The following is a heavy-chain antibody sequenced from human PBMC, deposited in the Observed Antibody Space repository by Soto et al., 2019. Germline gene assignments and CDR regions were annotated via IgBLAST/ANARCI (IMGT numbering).Heavy chain of an antibody. CDR2: SYYSGST. CDR3: ARRQNWNNLFDT. V-gene: IGHV4-59*08. Sequence: SETLSLTCTVSGGSITNNYWSWIRQSPGKGLEWIGCSYYSGSTSYNPSLRSRVTISIDTSKTQFSLRLRSVTAADTAVYYCARRQNWNNLFDTWGQGTLVTAPQ. J-gene: IGHJ5*02. D-gene: IGHD1-1*01. CDR1: GGSITNNY.